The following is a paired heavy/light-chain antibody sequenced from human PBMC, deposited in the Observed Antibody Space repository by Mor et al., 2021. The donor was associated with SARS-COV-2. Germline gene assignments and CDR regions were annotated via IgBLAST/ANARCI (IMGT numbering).Light chain of an antibody. CDR3: MQATQFPQGYT. CDR1: QSLVHSDGNTY. Sequence: DIVMTQTPLSSPVTLGQPASISCRSSQSLVHSDGNTYLSWLQQRPGQPPRLLIYKISNRFSGVPDRFSGSGAGTDFTLKISRVEAEDVGVYYCMQATQFPQGYTFGQGTKLEIK. CDR2: KIS. J-gene: IGKJ2*01. V-gene: IGKV2-24*01.
Heavy chain of an antibody. CDR3: ARDGRRGSSGWYSYYYYGMDV. D-gene: IGHD6-19*01. CDR1: GGTFSSYA. CDR2: IIPIFGTA. V-gene: IGHV1-69*01. J-gene: IGHJ6*02. Sequence: QVQLVQSGAEVKKPGSSVKVSCKASGGTFSSYAISWVRQAPGQGLEWMGGIIPIFGTANYAQKFQGRVTITADESTSTAYMELSSLRSEDTAVYYCARDGRRGSSGWYSYYYYGMDVWGQGTTVTVSS.